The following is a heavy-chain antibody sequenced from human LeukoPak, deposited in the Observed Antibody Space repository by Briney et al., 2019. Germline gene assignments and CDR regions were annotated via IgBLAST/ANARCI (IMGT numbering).Heavy chain of an antibody. D-gene: IGHD4-17*01. V-gene: IGHV1-69*06. J-gene: IGHJ3*02. Sequence: ASVKVSCKASGSTFSSYAISWVRQAPGQGLEWMGGIIPIFGTANYAQKFQGRVTITADKSTSTAYMELSSLRSEDTAVYYCARALSAWDYGDYVHAFDIWGQGTMVTVSS. CDR1: GSTFSSYA. CDR2: IIPIFGTA. CDR3: ARALSAWDYGDYVHAFDI.